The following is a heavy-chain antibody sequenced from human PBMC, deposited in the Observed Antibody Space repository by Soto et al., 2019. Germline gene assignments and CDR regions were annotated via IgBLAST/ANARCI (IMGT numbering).Heavy chain of an antibody. V-gene: IGHV3-15*01. CDR2: IKSKTDGWTT. CDR1: GFTFSNAW. J-gene: IGHJ4*02. CDR3: TTDANSGSYYFDY. D-gene: IGHD1-26*01. Sequence: GGSLRLSCAASGFTFSNAWMSWVRQAPGKGLEWVGRIKSKTDGWTTDYAAPVKGGFTISRDDSKNTLYLQMNSLKTEDTAVYYCTTDANSGSYYFDYWGQGTMVTVSS.